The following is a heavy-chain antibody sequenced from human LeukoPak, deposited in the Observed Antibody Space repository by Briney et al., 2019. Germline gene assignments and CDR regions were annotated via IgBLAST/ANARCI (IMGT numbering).Heavy chain of an antibody. Sequence: GGSLRLSCAASGFDFGAYEMNWVRQAPGRGLEWVAYFAGSDTTKYYADSVRGRFTISRDDAKKSLYLQMNSLRAEDTALYYCTTLGYHLDSWGQGTLVTVSS. CDR2: FAGSDTTK. CDR1: GFDFGAYE. CDR3: TTLGYHLDS. D-gene: IGHD3-22*01. J-gene: IGHJ4*02. V-gene: IGHV3-48*03.